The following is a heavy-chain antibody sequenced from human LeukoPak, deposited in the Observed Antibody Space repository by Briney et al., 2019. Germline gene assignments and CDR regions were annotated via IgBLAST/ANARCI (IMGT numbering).Heavy chain of an antibody. J-gene: IGHJ4*02. Sequence: ASVKVSCKVPGYTFTELAMHWVRQAPGKGLEWMGSFDPEDGERIYAQKLQGRLIMTEDTSRDTAYLELSSLRSDDTAVYYCAPRNVYKGYFDNWGQGTLVTVSS. D-gene: IGHD5-24*01. CDR3: APRNVYKGYFDN. CDR2: FDPEDGER. V-gene: IGHV1-24*01. CDR1: GYTFTELA.